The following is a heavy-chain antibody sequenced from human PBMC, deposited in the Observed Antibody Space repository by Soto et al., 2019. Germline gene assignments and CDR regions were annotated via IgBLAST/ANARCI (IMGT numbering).Heavy chain of an antibody. CDR1: GGSISSSSYY. Sequence: KPSETLSLTCTVSGGSISSSSYYWGWIRQPPGKGLEWIGSIYYSGSTYYNPSLKSRVTISVDTSKNQFSLKLSSVTAADTAVYYCARTYYDFWSGYYGWFDPWGQGTLVTVSS. CDR3: ARTYYDFWSGYYGWFDP. V-gene: IGHV4-39*01. CDR2: IYYSGST. J-gene: IGHJ5*02. D-gene: IGHD3-3*01.